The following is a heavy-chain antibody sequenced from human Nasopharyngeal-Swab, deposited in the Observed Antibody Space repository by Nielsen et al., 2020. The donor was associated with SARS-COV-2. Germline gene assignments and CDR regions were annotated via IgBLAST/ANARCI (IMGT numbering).Heavy chain of an antibody. CDR1: GFTFSDYY. CDR2: ISSSSSYT. D-gene: IGHD4-11*01. Sequence: SLKISCAASGFTFSDYYMSWIRQAPGKGLEWVSYISSSSSYTNYADSVKGRFTISRDNAKNSLYLQMNSLRAEDTAVYYCARVHYSNVQYYFDYWGQGTLVTVSS. J-gene: IGHJ4*02. V-gene: IGHV3-11*06. CDR3: ARVHYSNVQYYFDY.